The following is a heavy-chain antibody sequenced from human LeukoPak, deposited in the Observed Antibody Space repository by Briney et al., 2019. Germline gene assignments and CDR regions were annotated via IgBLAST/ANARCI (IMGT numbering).Heavy chain of an antibody. CDR3: ARHKGRWPTTPLDY. D-gene: IGHD1-26*01. CDR1: GGSISSSIYY. Sequence: SETLSLTCIVSGGSISSSIYYWAWVRQPPGKGLEWIGTVFYNGATQYSPSLRSRVTISVDTSKNQFSLKLSSVTAADTAVYYCARHKGRWPTTPLDYWGQGTLVTVSS. CDR2: VFYNGAT. J-gene: IGHJ4*02. V-gene: IGHV4-39*01.